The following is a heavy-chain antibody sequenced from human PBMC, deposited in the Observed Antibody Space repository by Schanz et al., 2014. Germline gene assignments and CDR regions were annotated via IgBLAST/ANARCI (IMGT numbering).Heavy chain of an antibody. CDR2: IIPILGIA. Sequence: QVQVVQSGAEVKKPGASVKVSCKASGYTFTDYGVIWVRQAPGQGLEWMGRIIPILGIANYAQKFQGRVTITADRSTSTAYMELSSLRSDDTAVYYCARGGGPEDVFDIWGQGTILTVSS. V-gene: IGHV1-69*04. CDR3: ARGGGPEDVFDI. J-gene: IGHJ3*02. CDR1: GYTFTDYG. D-gene: IGHD5-12*01.